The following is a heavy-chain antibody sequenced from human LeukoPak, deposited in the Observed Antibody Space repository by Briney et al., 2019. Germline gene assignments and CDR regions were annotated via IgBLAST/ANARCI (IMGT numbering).Heavy chain of an antibody. D-gene: IGHD5-18*01. CDR3: ARAYSYGGEVWFDP. J-gene: IGHJ5*02. CDR2: IYYSGST. Sequence: PSETLPLTCTVSGGSISSSSYYWGWIRQPPGKGLEWIGRIYYSGSTYYNPSLECRVTISVDTSKNQFSLKLSSVTAADTAVYYCARAYSYGGEVWFDPWGQGTLVTVSS. CDR1: GGSISSSSYY. V-gene: IGHV4-39*01.